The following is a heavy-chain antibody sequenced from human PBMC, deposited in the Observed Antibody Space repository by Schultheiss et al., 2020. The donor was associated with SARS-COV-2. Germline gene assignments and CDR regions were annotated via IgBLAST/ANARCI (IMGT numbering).Heavy chain of an antibody. CDR3: ARDHFVQIPPLNWFDP. Sequence: SQTLSLTCTVSGGSISSYYWSWIRQPAGKGLEWIGRIYTSGSTNYNPSLKSRVTMSVDTSKNQFSLKLSSVTAAATAVYYCARDHFVQIPPLNWFDPWGQGTLVTVSS. V-gene: IGHV4-4*07. CDR2: IYTSGST. D-gene: IGHD2-2*02. J-gene: IGHJ5*02. CDR1: GGSISSYY.